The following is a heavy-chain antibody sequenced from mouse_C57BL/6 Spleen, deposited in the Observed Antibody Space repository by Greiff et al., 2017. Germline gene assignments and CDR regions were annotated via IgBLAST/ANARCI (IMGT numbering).Heavy chain of an antibody. V-gene: IGHV1-82*01. D-gene: IGHD3-1*01. Sequence: VQLQQSGPELVKPGASVKISCKASGYAFSSSWMNWVKQRPGKGLEWIGRIYPGDGDTNYNQKFKGKSTLTVDKSSSTAYMQLSSLTSEDSAVYYCARSGGGYFDYWGQGTTLTVSS. CDR1: GYAFSSSW. CDR2: IYPGDGDT. CDR3: ARSGGGYFDY. J-gene: IGHJ2*01.